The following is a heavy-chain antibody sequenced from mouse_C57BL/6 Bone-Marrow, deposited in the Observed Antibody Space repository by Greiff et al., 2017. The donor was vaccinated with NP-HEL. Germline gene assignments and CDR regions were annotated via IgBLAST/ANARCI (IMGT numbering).Heavy chain of an antibody. CDR2: ISSGSSTI. J-gene: IGHJ4*01. V-gene: IGHV5-17*01. CDR1: GFTFSDYG. Sequence: EVHLVESGGGLVKPGGSLKLSCAASGFTFSDYGMHWVRQAPEKGLEWVAYISSGSSTIYYADTVKGRFTFTRDNAKNTMLLQMTSLRSEDTAMYYCARRVYYYGSSYAMDYWGQGTSVTVSS. D-gene: IGHD1-1*01. CDR3: ARRVYYYGSSYAMDY.